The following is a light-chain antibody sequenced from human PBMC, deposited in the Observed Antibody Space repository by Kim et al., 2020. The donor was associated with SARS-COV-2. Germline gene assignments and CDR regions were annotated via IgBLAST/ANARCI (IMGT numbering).Light chain of an antibody. Sequence: ELTQPPSASVTPGQRATISCSGSSSNIGSNFVYWYQQLPGTAPKLLIYRNNQRPSGVPDRFSVSKSGTSASLAISGLRSEDEADYSCAAWDDSLSGVVFGGGTQLTVL. CDR2: RNN. V-gene: IGLV1-47*01. J-gene: IGLJ2*01. CDR1: SSNIGSNF. CDR3: AAWDDSLSGVV.